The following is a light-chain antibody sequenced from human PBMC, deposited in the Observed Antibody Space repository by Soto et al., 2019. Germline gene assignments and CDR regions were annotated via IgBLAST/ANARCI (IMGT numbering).Light chain of an antibody. CDR2: EVS. CDR1: SSDVGGYNY. J-gene: IGLJ2*01. V-gene: IGLV2-14*01. Sequence: QSALTQPASVSGSPGQSITISCTGTSSDVGGYNYVSWYQQRPGKAPKLMIYEVSNRPSGVSNRFSGSKSGNTASLTISGLQAEDEADYYCSSYTSSSFVVFGGGTKLTVL. CDR3: SSYTSSSFVV.